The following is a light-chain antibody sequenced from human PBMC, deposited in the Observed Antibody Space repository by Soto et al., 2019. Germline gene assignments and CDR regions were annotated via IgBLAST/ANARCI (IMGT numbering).Light chain of an antibody. V-gene: IGKV1-39*01. CDR3: QQSYSTMWT. J-gene: IGKJ1*01. Sequence: DIQMTQSPSSLSASVGDRVTITCRASQSISSYLNWYQQKPGKAPKLLIYAASSLQSGVPSRFSCNGSGTDFTLTISSLQPEDFATYYCQQSYSTMWTFGQGTKVEIK. CDR1: QSISSY. CDR2: AAS.